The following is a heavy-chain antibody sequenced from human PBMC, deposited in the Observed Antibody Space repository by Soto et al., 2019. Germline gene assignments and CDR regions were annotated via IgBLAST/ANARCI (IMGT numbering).Heavy chain of an antibody. CDR2: IYYSGST. D-gene: IGHD3-22*01. CDR3: ASAHNYFDSSPSYYGMDV. CDR1: GGSISSGGYY. V-gene: IGHV4-31*03. J-gene: IGHJ6*02. Sequence: QVKLQESGPGLVKPSQTLSLTCTVSGGSISSGGYYCSWISQHPGKGLEWIGYIYYSGSTYYNPYLKSRVTISVDTSKNQFSLKLSSVTAADTAVYYCASAHNYFDSSPSYYGMDVWGQGTTVTVSS.